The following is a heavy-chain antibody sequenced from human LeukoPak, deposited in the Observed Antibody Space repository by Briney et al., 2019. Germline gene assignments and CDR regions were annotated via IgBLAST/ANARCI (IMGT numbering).Heavy chain of an antibody. Sequence: GGSLRLSCAASGFTFSSYWMSWARQAPGKGLEWVANIKQDGSEKYYVDSVKGRFTISRDNAKNSLYLQMNSLRAEDTAVYYCAREVGSGWAYYFDYWGQGTLVTVSS. V-gene: IGHV3-7*01. D-gene: IGHD6-19*01. CDR3: AREVGSGWAYYFDY. CDR1: GFTFSSYW. J-gene: IGHJ4*02. CDR2: IKQDGSEK.